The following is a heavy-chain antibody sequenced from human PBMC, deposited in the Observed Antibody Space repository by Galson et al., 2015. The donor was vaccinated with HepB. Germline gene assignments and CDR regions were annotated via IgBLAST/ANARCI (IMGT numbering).Heavy chain of an antibody. D-gene: IGHD1-26*01. CDR3: AHGRANAFDV. J-gene: IGHJ3*01. CDR2: TYYRSKGYY. V-gene: IGHV6-1*01. CDR1: GDSVSRNGAA. Sequence: CAISGDSVSRNGAAWNWIRRSPSRGLEWLGRTYYRSKGYYDYAVSVKSRIAINPDTSKNQFSLQLNSVTPEDTAMYYCAHGRANAFDVWGQGTMVTVSS.